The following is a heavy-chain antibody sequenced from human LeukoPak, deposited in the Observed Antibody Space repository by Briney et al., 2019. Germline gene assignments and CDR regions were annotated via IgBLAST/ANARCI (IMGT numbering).Heavy chain of an antibody. J-gene: IGHJ4*02. D-gene: IGHD5-12*01. CDR1: GFTFSTYV. Sequence: GGSLRLSCAASGFTFSTYVIHWVRQAPGKGLEWVAVISNDGSNKYYADSVKGRFTISRDNSKNTLYLQMNSLRAEDTAVYYCARDLGYHGDYWGQRTLVTVSS. CDR2: ISNDGSNK. CDR3: ARDLGYHGDY. V-gene: IGHV3-30-3*01.